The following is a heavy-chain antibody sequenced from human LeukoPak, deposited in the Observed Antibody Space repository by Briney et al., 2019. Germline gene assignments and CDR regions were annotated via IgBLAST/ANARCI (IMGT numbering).Heavy chain of an antibody. Sequence: GASVKVSCKASGYTFTSYYMHWVRQAPGQGLEWMGIINPSGGSTSYAQKFQGRVTMTRDTSTSTVYMELSSLRAEDTAVYYCARDGWELFFGSFYDFWGQGTLVTVSS. CDR2: INPSGGST. J-gene: IGHJ4*02. CDR1: GYTFTSYY. CDR3: ARDGWELFFGSFYDF. V-gene: IGHV1-46*01. D-gene: IGHD3-10*01.